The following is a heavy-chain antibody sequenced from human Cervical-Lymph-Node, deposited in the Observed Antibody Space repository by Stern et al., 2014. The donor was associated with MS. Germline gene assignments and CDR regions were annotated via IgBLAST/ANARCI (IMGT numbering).Heavy chain of an antibody. CDR2: ITRDGSST. J-gene: IGHJ5*02. CDR3: ARDPSYCGGDCYANWFDP. CDR1: GFTFSSYW. Sequence: EVQLVESGGGLVQPGGSLRLSCAASGFTFSSYWMHWVRQAPGKGLVWVSRITRDGSSTSYADSVKGRFTISRDNAKNTLYLQMNSLRAEDTAVYYCARDPSYCGGDCYANWFDPWGQGTLVTVSS. D-gene: IGHD2-21*02. V-gene: IGHV3-74*01.